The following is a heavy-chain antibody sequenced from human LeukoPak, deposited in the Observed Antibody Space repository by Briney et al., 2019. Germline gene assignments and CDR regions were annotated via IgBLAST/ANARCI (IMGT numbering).Heavy chain of an antibody. J-gene: IGHJ6*03. CDR2: IYTSGST. CDR1: GGSISSYY. V-gene: IGHV4-4*09. Sequence: SETLSLTCTVPGGSISSYYWSWIRQPPGKGLEWIGYIYTSGSTNYNPSLKSRVTISVDTSKNQFSLKLSSVTAADTAVYYCARHSPADIVVVPAAIARGYMDVWGKGTTVTVSS. CDR3: ARHSPADIVVVPAAIARGYMDV. D-gene: IGHD2-2*01.